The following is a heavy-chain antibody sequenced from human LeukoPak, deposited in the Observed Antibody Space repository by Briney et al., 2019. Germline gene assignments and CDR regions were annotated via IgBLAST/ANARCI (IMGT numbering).Heavy chain of an antibody. CDR3: AKCIAARPHWFDP. Sequence: GGSLRLSCAASGFTFSSYAMHWVRQAPGKGLEWVAVISYDGSNKYYADSVKGRFTISRDNSKNTLYLQMNSLRAADTAVYYCAKCIAARPHWFDPWGQGTLVTVSS. J-gene: IGHJ5*02. CDR1: GFTFSSYA. V-gene: IGHV3-30-3*01. D-gene: IGHD6-6*01. CDR2: ISYDGSNK.